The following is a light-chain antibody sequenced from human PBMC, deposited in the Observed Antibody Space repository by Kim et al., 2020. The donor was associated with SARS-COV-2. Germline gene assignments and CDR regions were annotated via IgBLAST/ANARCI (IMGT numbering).Light chain of an antibody. Sequence: EIVMTQSPATVSVSPGERATLSCRASQSVSSDLAWYQQKPGQAPRLLIYGASTRATGIPARFSGSGSGTVFALTISSLQSEDFAVYYCQQYNNWPYTFGQGTKLEI. CDR1: QSVSSD. CDR2: GAS. CDR3: QQYNNWPYT. J-gene: IGKJ2*01. V-gene: IGKV3-15*01.